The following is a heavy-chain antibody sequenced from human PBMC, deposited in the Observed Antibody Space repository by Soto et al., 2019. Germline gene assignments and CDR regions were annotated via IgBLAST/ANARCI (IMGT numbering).Heavy chain of an antibody. J-gene: IGHJ4*02. CDR3: ARADSTAMVSLDY. CDR1: GPSISSGNW. V-gene: IGHV4-4*02. Sequence: PSETLSLTCAVSGPSISSGNWWSWVRQSPGKGLEWIGEIYHSGSTNHNPSLKSRVIISVDKSRNQFSLKLSSVTAADTAVYFCARADSTAMVSLDYWGQGTLVTVSS. D-gene: IGHD5-18*01. CDR2: IYHSGST.